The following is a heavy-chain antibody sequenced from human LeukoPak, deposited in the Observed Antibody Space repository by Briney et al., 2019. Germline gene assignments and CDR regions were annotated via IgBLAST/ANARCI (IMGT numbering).Heavy chain of an antibody. CDR3: ARGQEQFSSPWQWGPRRKNFYYYGMDV. CDR1: GFTFRSYT. V-gene: IGHV3-21*01. Sequence: GGSLRVSCPASGFTFRSYTMNWVRQAPGKGLEWVSSIISSVSYISYADSLRGRFTISRDNSRNTLSLQMHGLRADDTAVYYCARGQEQFSSPWQWGPRRKNFYYYGMDVWGQGTTVTVSS. J-gene: IGHJ6*02. CDR2: IISSVSYI. D-gene: IGHD6-19*01.